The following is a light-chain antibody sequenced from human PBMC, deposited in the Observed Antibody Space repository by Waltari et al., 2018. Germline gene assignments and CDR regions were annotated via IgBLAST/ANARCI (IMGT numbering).Light chain of an antibody. CDR2: SAS. J-gene: IGKJ2*01. CDR1: QSVNSNY. V-gene: IGKV3-20*01. CDR3: QQYGRLPYT. Sequence: ETVLTQSPGTLSLSPGERATLSCRASQSVNSNYLAWYKRRPGQAPSPLIFSASIRATGIPDRFSGSGSGTDFTLTISRLEPEDFAVYYCQQYGRLPYTFGQGTKLEIK.